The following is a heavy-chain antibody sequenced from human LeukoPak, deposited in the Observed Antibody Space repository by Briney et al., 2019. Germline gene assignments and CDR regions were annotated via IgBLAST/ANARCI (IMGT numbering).Heavy chain of an antibody. V-gene: IGHV3-11*01. CDR3: SRDPRHNDY. CDR1: GFTFSDSY. J-gene: IGHJ4*02. CDR2: ISGSSSDV. Sequence: GGSLRLSCAASGFTFSDSYMTWIRQAPGKVLELLSYISGSSSDVNYIDSVRGRFTISRDNAKNSLYLHMNNLTVEDTAVYYCSRDPRHNDYWGQGTLVTVSS.